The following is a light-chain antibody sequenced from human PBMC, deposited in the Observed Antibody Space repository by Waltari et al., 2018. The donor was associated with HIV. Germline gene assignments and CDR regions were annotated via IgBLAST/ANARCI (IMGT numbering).Light chain of an antibody. CDR2: DDR. J-gene: IGLJ2*01. Sequence: SYVLTQPPSVSVAPGQTARITCGGNHIAATTSVHWYRLNPGQAPVVVIYDDRDRPSGIPDRFSGSSSGDTATLTISRAEAGDEADYYCQVWDGRGDPVIFGGGTKLAVV. V-gene: IGLV3-21*02. CDR1: HIAATTS. CDR3: QVWDGRGDPVI.